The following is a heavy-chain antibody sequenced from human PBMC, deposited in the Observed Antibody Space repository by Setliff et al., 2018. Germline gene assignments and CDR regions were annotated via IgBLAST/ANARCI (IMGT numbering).Heavy chain of an antibody. D-gene: IGHD5-18*01. CDR3: ARAADSYGPPRSYMDV. CDR1: GFTFRTFS. Sequence: GGSLRLSCAASGFTFRTFSMHWVRQAPGKGLEWVSSISPDSIYIYYADSVKGRLTISRDNAWDSLYLQMNSLGAEDTAVYYCARAADSYGPPRSYMDVWGKGTTVTVSS. J-gene: IGHJ6*03. CDR2: ISPDSIYI. V-gene: IGHV3-21*01.